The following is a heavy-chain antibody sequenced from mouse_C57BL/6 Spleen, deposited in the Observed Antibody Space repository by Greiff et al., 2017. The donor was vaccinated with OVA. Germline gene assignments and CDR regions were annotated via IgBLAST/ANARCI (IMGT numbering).Heavy chain of an antibody. Sequence: QVTLKECGPGILQPSQTLSLTCSFSGFSLSTFGMGVGWIRQPSGKGLEWLAHIWWDDDKYYNPALKSRLTISKDTSKNQVFLKIANVDTADTATYYCARIDAVVDYYAMDYWGQGTSVTVSS. CDR1: GFSLSTFGMG. J-gene: IGHJ4*01. D-gene: IGHD1-1*01. V-gene: IGHV8-8*01. CDR3: ARIDAVVDYYAMDY. CDR2: IWWDDDK.